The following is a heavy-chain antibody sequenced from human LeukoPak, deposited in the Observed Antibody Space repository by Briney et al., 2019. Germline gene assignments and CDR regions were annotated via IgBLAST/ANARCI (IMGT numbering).Heavy chain of an antibody. CDR3: AKAGFFTMIVVGGYYFDY. D-gene: IGHD3-22*01. CDR1: GFTFSSYA. Sequence: PGGSLRLSCAASGFTFSSYAMHWVRQAPGKGLEWVAFIHYDGSNNYYADSVKGRFTISRDNSKNTLYLQMNSLRAEDTAVYYCAKAGFFTMIVVGGYYFDYWGQGTLVTVSS. V-gene: IGHV3-30*02. J-gene: IGHJ4*02. CDR2: IHYDGSNN.